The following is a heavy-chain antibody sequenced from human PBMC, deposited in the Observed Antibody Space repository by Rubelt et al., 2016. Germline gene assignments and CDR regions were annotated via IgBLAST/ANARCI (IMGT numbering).Heavy chain of an antibody. CDR2: ISSSSSYI. J-gene: IGHJ4*02. CDR1: GFTFSSYS. V-gene: IGHV3-21*01. D-gene: IGHD1-26*01. CDR3: ARLVGAGDYFDY. Sequence: KPGGSLRLSCAASGFTFSSYSMNWVRQAPGKGLEWVSSISSSSSYIYYADSVKGRFTISRDNAKNSLYLQMNSLRAEDTAVYYCARLVGAGDYFDYWGQGTLVTVSS.